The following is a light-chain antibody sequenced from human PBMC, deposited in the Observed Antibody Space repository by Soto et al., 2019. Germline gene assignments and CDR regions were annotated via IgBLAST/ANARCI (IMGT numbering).Light chain of an antibody. V-gene: IGKV3-20*01. CDR1: QSVSSSY. CDR2: GES. CDR3: QQYGSSPPWT. Sequence: EIVLTQSPGTLSLSPGEKATLSCRASQSVSSSYLAWYQQKPGQAPRVLIYGESSRATGIPDRFSGSGSGTDFTLTISRLEPEDFAVYYCQQYGSSPPWTFGQGTKVEIK. J-gene: IGKJ1*01.